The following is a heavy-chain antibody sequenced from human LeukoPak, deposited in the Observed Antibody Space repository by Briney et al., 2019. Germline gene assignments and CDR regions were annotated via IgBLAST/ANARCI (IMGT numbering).Heavy chain of an antibody. CDR2: ISSSGSTI. V-gene: IGHV3-11*01. CDR3: ARSGELSLYYYYGMDV. CDR1: GFTFSDYY. Sequence: GGSLRLSCAASGFTFSDYYMSWIRQAPGKGLEWVSYISSSGSTIYYADSVKGRFTISRDNAKNSLCLQMNSLRAEDTAVYYCARSGELSLYYYYGMDVWGQGTTVTVSS. D-gene: IGHD3-16*02. J-gene: IGHJ6*02.